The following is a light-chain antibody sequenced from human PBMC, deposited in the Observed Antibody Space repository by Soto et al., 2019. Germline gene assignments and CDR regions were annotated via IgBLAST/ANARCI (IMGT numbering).Light chain of an antibody. CDR2: AAS. CDR3: QQSYSSPDT. Sequence: DIQMTQSPSSLSASVGDRVTITCRASQTISNSLNWYQKKPGKAPKLLIYAASSLQSGVPSRFSGSSSGTDFTLTISSLQPEDFATYYCQQSYSSPDTFGPGTKVDIK. J-gene: IGKJ3*01. CDR1: QTISNS. V-gene: IGKV1-39*01.